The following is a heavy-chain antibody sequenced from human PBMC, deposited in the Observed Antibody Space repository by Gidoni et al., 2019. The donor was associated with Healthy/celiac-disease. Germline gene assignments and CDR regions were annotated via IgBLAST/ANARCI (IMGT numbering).Heavy chain of an antibody. Sequence: EVQLLESGGGLVQPGGSLRLSCASSEFPFSSYAMSWVRQAPGKGLEWVSAISGSGGSTYYADPVKGRFTISRDNSKNTLYLQMNSLRAEDTAVYYCAKDCDFWSGYRIYFDYWGQGTLVTVSS. D-gene: IGHD3-3*01. J-gene: IGHJ4*02. CDR2: ISGSGGST. CDR1: EFPFSSYA. V-gene: IGHV3-23*01. CDR3: AKDCDFWSGYRIYFDY.